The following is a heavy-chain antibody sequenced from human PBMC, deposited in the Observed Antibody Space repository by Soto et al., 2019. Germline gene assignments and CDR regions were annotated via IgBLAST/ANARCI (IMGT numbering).Heavy chain of an antibody. CDR3: ARGGYYGSGSLY. CDR2: INHSGST. J-gene: IGHJ4*02. V-gene: IGHV4-34*01. CDR1: GGSFSGYY. Sequence: ETLSLTCAVYGGSFSGYYWIWIGQPPGKGLEWIGEINHSGSTNYNPSLKSRVTISVDTSKNQFSLKLSSVTAADTAVYYCARGGYYGSGSLYWGQGTLVTVSS. D-gene: IGHD3-10*01.